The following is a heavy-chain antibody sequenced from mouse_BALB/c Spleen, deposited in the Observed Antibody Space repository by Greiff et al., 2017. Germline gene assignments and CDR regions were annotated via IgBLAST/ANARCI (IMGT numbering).Heavy chain of an antibody. V-gene: IGHV1-12*01. Sequence: LQQPGAELVKPGASVKMSCKASGYTFTSYNMRWVKQTPGQGLEWIGAIYPGNGDTSYNQKFKGKATLTADKSSSTAYMQLSSLTSEDSAVYYCARRGGSIYAMDYWGQGTSVTVSS. CDR1: GYTFTSYN. CDR2: IYPGNGDT. J-gene: IGHJ4*01. CDR3: ARRGGSIYAMDY.